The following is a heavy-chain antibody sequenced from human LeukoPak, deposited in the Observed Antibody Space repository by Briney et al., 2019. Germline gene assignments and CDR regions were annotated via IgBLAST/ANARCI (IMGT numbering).Heavy chain of an antibody. J-gene: IGHJ5*02. CDR2: ISGSGGST. CDR3: AKGAYYYDSSGYWNWFDP. Sequence: PGGSLRLSCAASGFTFSSYAMSWVRQAPGKGLEWVSAISGSGGSTYYADSVKGRFTISRDNSKNTLYLQMNSLRAEDTAVYYCAKGAYYYDSSGYWNWFDPWSQGTLVTVSS. V-gene: IGHV3-23*01. CDR1: GFTFSSYA. D-gene: IGHD3-22*01.